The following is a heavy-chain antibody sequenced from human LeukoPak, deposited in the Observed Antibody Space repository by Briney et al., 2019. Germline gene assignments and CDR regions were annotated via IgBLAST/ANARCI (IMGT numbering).Heavy chain of an antibody. CDR2: INHSGST. D-gene: IGHD3-22*01. J-gene: IGHJ1*01. V-gene: IGHV4-34*01. CDR3: ARFESRRYFQH. CDR1: GGSFSGYY. Sequence: SETLSLTCAVYGGSFSGYYWSWIRQPPGKGLEWIGEINHSGSTNYNPSLKSRVTISVDTSKNQFSLKLSSVTAADTAVYYCARFESRRYFQHWGQGTLVTVSS.